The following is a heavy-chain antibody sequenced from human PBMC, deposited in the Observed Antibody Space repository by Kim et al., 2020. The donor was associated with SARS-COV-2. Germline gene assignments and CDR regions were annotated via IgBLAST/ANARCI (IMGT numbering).Heavy chain of an antibody. CDR3: AKEYYGVSVFDY. D-gene: IGHD3-10*01. V-gene: IGHV3-23*01. J-gene: IGHJ4*02. Sequence: YYADSVKGRFTISRDNSKNTLYLQMNSLRAEDTAVYYCAKEYYGVSVFDYWGQGTLVTVSS.